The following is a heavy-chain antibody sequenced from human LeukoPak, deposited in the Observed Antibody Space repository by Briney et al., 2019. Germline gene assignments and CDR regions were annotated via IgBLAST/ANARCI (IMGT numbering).Heavy chain of an antibody. CDR1: GYTFTGYY. CDR3: ARGGYSSSLYDY. D-gene: IGHD6-13*01. CDR2: TNPINPNSDDI. J-gene: IGHJ4*02. Sequence: ASVKVSCKASGYTFTGYYMHWVRQAPGQGLEWMGCTNPINPNSDDINYAQKFRGRVTMTRDTSISTAYMELSSLRSDDTALYYCARGGYSSSLYDYWGQGTLVTVSS. V-gene: IGHV1-2*02.